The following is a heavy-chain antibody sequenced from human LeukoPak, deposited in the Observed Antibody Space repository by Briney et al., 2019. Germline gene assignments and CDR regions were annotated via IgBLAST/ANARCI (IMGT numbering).Heavy chain of an antibody. CDR2: ISWNSGSI. J-gene: IGHJ4*02. Sequence: PGGSLRLSCAASGFTFDDYAMHWVRQAPGKGLEWVSGISWNSGSIGYADSVKGRFTISRDNAKNSLYLQMNSLRTEDTALYYCAKDKSRYSSAKADFWGQGTLVTVSS. CDR3: AKDKSRYSSAKADF. D-gene: IGHD6-19*01. V-gene: IGHV3-9*01. CDR1: GFTFDDYA.